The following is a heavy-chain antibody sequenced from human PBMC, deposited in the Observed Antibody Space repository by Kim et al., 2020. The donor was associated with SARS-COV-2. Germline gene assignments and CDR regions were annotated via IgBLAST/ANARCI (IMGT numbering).Heavy chain of an antibody. CDR1: GASINTYY. V-gene: IGHV4-59*01. D-gene: IGHD1-1*01. Sequence: SETLSLTCTVSGASINTYYWSWSRQPPGKGLEWIGYVYYNGDTDYNPSLKSRVTISIDTAKNQFSLRLTSVTAADTAVYYCARAGKMGTAITFDFWGQG. CDR2: VYYNGDT. J-gene: IGHJ4*02. CDR3: ARAGKMGTAITFDF.